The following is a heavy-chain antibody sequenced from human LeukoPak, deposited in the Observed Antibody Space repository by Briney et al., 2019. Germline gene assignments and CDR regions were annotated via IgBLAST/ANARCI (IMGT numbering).Heavy chain of an antibody. Sequence: GGSLRLSCAASGFTFSSYGMHWVRQAPGKGLEWVAFIRYDGSNKYYADSVKGRFTISRDNSKNTLYLQMNSLRAEDTAVYYCAKATSGSYYGHVDYWGQGTLVTVSS. J-gene: IGHJ4*02. CDR1: GFTFSSYG. V-gene: IGHV3-30*02. CDR2: IRYDGSNK. D-gene: IGHD1-26*01. CDR3: AKATSGSYYGHVDY.